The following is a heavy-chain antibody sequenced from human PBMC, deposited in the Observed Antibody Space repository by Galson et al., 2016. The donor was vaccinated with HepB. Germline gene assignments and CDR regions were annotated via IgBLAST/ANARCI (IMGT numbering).Heavy chain of an antibody. CDR2: ITTDGSGA. V-gene: IGHV3-74*01. J-gene: IGHJ4*02. CDR3: ARDFLYSPDS. Sequence: SLRLSCAGSGFTFSNWMHWVRQVPGKGLVWVSRITTDGSGAIYEDSVKGRFTISRDNAKSTLYLQMNSLRVEDTAVYYCARDFLYSPDSWGQGTLVTVSS. CDR1: GFTFSNW. D-gene: IGHD1-26*01.